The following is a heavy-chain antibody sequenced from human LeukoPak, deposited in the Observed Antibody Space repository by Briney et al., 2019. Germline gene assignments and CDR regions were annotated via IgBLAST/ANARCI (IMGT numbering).Heavy chain of an antibody. V-gene: IGHV4-59*08. CDR3: ARFGRYCSGGSCYSDAFDI. J-gene: IGHJ3*02. D-gene: IGHD2-15*01. Sequence: SETLSLTCTVSGGSISDYYWSWIRQPPGKGLEWIGYIYYSGSTNYNPSLKSRVTISVDTSKNQFSLKLSSVTAADTAVYYCARFGRYCSGGSCYSDAFDIWGQGTMVTVSS. CDR1: GGSISDYY. CDR2: IYYSGST.